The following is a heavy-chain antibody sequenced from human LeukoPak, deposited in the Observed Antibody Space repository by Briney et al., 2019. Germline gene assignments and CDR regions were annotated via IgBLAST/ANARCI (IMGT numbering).Heavy chain of an antibody. CDR1: GFTFTNAW. V-gene: IGHV3-15*07. J-gene: IGHJ4*02. CDR3: TTRRLDINGHDD. CDR2: IKSKTDGGTT. Sequence: PGGSLRLSCAASGFTFTNAWMHWVRQAPGKGLEWVGRIKSKTDGGTTDYAAPVEGRFTISRDDSKNTLYLQMNSLRIEDTGLYYCTTRRLDINGHDDWGQGTLVTVST. D-gene: IGHD2-8*01.